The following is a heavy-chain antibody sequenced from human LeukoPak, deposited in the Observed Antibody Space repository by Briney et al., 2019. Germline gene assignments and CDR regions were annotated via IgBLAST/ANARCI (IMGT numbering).Heavy chain of an antibody. J-gene: IGHJ4*02. CDR2: IYYSGST. D-gene: IGHD3-10*01. CDR1: GGSISSYY. Sequence: NPSETLSLTCTVSGGSISSYYWGWVRQPPGKGLEWIGSIYYSGSTYYNPSLKSRVTISVDTSKNQFSLKLSSVTAADTAVYYCARDVLWFGELEYIDYWGQGTLVTVSS. V-gene: IGHV4-39*07. CDR3: ARDVLWFGELEYIDY.